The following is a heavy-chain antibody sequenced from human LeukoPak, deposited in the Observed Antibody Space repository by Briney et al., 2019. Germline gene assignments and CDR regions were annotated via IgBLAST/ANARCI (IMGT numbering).Heavy chain of an antibody. V-gene: IGHV1-18*01. Sequence: ASVKVSCKASGDTFNRHGINWVRQAPGQGLEWMGWISGYNGNTNYERKVQGRVTLTRDESTSTAYMELRNLRSDDTAVYFCARANMVFGVDIEQNWFDLWGQGTRVIVSS. J-gene: IGHJ5*02. CDR1: GDTFNRHG. D-gene: IGHD3-3*01. CDR2: ISGYNGNT. CDR3: ARANMVFGVDIEQNWFDL.